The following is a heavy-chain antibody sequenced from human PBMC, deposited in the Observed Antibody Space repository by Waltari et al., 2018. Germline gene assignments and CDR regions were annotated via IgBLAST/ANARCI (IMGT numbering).Heavy chain of an antibody. CDR3: VTITMVHGVTY. J-gene: IGHJ4*02. V-gene: IGHV3-11*04. CDR1: GFTFSDYY. CDR2: IRGSGSTI. Sequence: QVQLVASGGGLVKPGGSLRISCAASGFTFSDYYMSWIRQAPGKGVEWVVYIRGSGSTIFYADAVKGRFTITRDNAKNSLYLQMKSLRAEDTAVYDCVTITMVHGVTYWGQGTLVTVSS. D-gene: IGHD3-10*01.